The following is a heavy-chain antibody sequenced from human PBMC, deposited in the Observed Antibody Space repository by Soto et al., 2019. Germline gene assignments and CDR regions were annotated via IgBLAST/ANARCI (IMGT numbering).Heavy chain of an antibody. D-gene: IGHD1-7*01. CDR1: GYTFINYF. Sequence: QAQLLQSGAEMKKPGDSVKVSCKASGYTFINYFIHWVRQAPAQGLEWIGIVHPSRGTADYAQKFQGRVTLTTDMSKRTVYMDLSSLRSEDTAVYYCARPLIGNTVDLWGQGTTVIVAS. CDR2: VHPSRGTA. J-gene: IGHJ3*01. V-gene: IGHV1-46*01. CDR3: ARPLIGNTVDL.